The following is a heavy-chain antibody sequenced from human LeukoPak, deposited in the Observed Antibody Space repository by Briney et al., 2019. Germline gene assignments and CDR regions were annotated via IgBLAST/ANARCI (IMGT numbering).Heavy chain of an antibody. D-gene: IGHD3-3*01. Sequence: GGSLRLSCAASGFTFSDYYMSWIRQAPGKGLEWVSYISSSGSTIYYADSVKGRFTISRDNAKNSLYLQMNSLSAEDTAVYYCARDSQGAYDFWSGYYKHWFDPWGQGTVVTVSS. CDR3: ARDSQGAYDFWSGYYKHWFDP. J-gene: IGHJ5*02. CDR2: ISSSGSTI. CDR1: GFTFSDYY. V-gene: IGHV3-11*01.